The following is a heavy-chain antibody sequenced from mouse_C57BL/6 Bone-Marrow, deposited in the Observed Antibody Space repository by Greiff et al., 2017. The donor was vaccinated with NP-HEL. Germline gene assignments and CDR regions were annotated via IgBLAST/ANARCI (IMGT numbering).Heavy chain of an antibody. D-gene: IGHD2-4*01. J-gene: IGHJ4*01. V-gene: IGHV1-26*01. Sequence: EVQLQQSGPELVKPGASVKISCKASGYTFTDYYMNWVKQSHGKSLEWIGDINPNNGGTSYNQKFKGKATLTVDKSSSTAYMELRSLTSEDSAVYYCARATYYDYDRAMDYGGQGTSVTVSA. CDR3: ARATYYDYDRAMDY. CDR2: INPNNGGT. CDR1: GYTFTDYY.